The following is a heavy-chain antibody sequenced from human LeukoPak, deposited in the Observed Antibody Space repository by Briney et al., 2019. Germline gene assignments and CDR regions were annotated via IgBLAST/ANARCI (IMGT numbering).Heavy chain of an antibody. CDR2: ISWVGGST. J-gene: IGHJ4*02. Sequence: GGSLTLSCAPSAFTFDDYTMHWVRQAPRDLIEWVCLISWVGGSTYYADSVKGRFTISRDNSKNSLYLQMNSLRTEDTALYYCAKDGAPYSGYGGFDYWGQGTLVTVSS. CDR1: AFTFDDYT. D-gene: IGHD5-12*01. CDR3: AKDGAPYSGYGGFDY. V-gene: IGHV3-43*01.